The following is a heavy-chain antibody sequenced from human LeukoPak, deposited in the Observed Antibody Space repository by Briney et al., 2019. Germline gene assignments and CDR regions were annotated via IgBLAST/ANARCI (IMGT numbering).Heavy chain of an antibody. V-gene: IGHV3-23*01. Sequence: PGGSLRLSCAASGFTFSSYAMSWVRQAPGEGLEWASAISGSGGSTYYADSVKGRFTISRGNSKNTLYLQMNSLRAEDTAVYYCAKAYCSSASCYVDYWGQGTLVTVSS. J-gene: IGHJ4*02. CDR1: GFTFSSYA. CDR2: ISGSGGST. CDR3: AKAYCSSASCYVDY. D-gene: IGHD2-2*01.